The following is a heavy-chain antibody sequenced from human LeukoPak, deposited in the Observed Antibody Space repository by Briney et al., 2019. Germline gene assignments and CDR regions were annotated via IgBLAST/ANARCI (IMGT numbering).Heavy chain of an antibody. CDR2: INPNSGGT. CDR3: ARARGFWYSYGYGPFDY. J-gene: IGHJ4*02. V-gene: IGHV1-2*02. D-gene: IGHD5-18*01. Sequence: ASVKVSCKASGYTFTGYYMHWVRQAPGQGLEWMGWINPNSGGTNYAQKFQGRVTITADKSTSTAYMELSSLRSEDTAVYYCARARGFWYSYGYGPFDYWGQGTLVTVSS. CDR1: GYTFTGYY.